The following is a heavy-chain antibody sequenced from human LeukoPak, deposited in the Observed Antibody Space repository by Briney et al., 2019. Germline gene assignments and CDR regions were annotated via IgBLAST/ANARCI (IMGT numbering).Heavy chain of an antibody. Sequence: PSETLSLTCTISGGSINTYYWSWIRQPPGNGLEWIGYIFYSGTTYYNPSVNSRVTITMDTSKNQFFLELRSLTAADTAVYFCAIKRRDAQKGDVFDIWGPGTMVTVSS. J-gene: IGHJ3*02. V-gene: IGHV4-59*01. D-gene: IGHD5-24*01. CDR3: AIKRRDAQKGDVFDI. CDR1: GGSINTYY. CDR2: IFYSGTT.